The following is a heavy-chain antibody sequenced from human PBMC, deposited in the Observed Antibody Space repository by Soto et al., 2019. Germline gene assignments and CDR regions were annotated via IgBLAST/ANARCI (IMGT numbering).Heavy chain of an antibody. J-gene: IGHJ4*02. V-gene: IGHV1-18*01. D-gene: IGHD5-18*01. Sequence: GASVKVSCKASGYTFTSYGISWVRQAPGQGLEWMGWISAYNGNTNYAQKLQGRVTMTTDTSTSTAYMELRSLRSDDTAVYYCARDSLGGVDTAMVSDYWGQGTLVTVSS. CDR2: ISAYNGNT. CDR1: GYTFTSYG. CDR3: ARDSLGGVDTAMVSDY.